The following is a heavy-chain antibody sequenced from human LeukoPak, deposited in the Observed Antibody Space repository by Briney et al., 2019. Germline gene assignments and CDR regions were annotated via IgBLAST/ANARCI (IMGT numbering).Heavy chain of an antibody. CDR3: AREIVDEVFDYYYYYGMDV. CDR2: IYSGGST. V-gene: IGHV3-66*01. D-gene: IGHD3-22*01. Sequence: GGSLRLSCAASGFTVSSNYMSWVRQAPGKGLEWVSVIYSGGSTYYADPVKGRFTISRDNSKNTLYLQMNSLRAEDTAVYYCAREIVDEVFDYYYYYGMDVWGQGTMVTVSS. CDR1: GFTVSSNY. J-gene: IGHJ6*02.